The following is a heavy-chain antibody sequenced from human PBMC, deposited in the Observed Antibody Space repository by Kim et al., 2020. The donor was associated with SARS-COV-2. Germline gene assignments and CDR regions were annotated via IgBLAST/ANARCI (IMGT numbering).Heavy chain of an antibody. J-gene: IGHJ6*02. Sequence: GGSLRLSCAASGFTFSSYGMHWVRQAPGKGLEWVAVIWYDGSNKYYADSVKGRFTISRDNSKNTLYLQMNSLRAEDTAVYYCARDDDYGDYDDYYYYGMDVWGQGTTVTVS. D-gene: IGHD4-17*01. CDR3: ARDDDYGDYDDYYYYGMDV. CDR1: GFTFSSYG. CDR2: IWYDGSNK. V-gene: IGHV3-33*01.